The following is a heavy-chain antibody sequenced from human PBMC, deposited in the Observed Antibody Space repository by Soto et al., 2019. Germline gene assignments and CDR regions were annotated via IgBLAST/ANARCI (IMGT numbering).Heavy chain of an antibody. CDR2: INHSGST. Sequence: LSLTCAVYGGSFSGYYWSWIRQPPGKGLEWIGEINHSGSTNYNPSLKSRVTISVDTSKNQFSLKLSSVTAADTAVYYCARLGFSYGYNSFDYWSQGTLVTVSS. J-gene: IGHJ4*02. CDR1: GGSFSGYY. CDR3: ARLGFSYGYNSFDY. V-gene: IGHV4-34*01. D-gene: IGHD5-18*01.